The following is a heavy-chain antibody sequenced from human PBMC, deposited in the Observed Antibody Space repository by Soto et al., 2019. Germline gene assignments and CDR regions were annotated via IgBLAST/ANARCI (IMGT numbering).Heavy chain of an antibody. CDR3: ARRPGARFRHFDY. J-gene: IGHJ4*02. V-gene: IGHV4-4*02. Sequence: SETLSLTCAVSGGSISSSNWWNWVRQPPGKGLEWIGEIYHSGSTNYNPSLKSRVTISVDKSKNKFSLKLSSVTAAATAAYYCARRPGARFRHFDYWGQGTLVTVSS. CDR2: IYHSGST. CDR1: GGSISSSNW. D-gene: IGHD3-3*01.